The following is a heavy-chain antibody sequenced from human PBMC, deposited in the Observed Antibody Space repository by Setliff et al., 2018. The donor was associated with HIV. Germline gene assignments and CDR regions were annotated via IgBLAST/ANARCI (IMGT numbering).Heavy chain of an antibody. CDR1: GYTFNNYA. D-gene: IGHD3-10*01. CDR2: INTNTGNP. Sequence: ASVKVSCKASGYTFNNYAMNWVRQAPGQGLELMGWINTNTGNPTYAQGFTGRFVFSLDTSVRTAYLQISSLKAEDTALYYCARDRGVRGANDAFNIWGLGTMVTVSS. CDR3: ARDRGVRGANDAFNI. J-gene: IGHJ3*02. V-gene: IGHV7-4-1*02.